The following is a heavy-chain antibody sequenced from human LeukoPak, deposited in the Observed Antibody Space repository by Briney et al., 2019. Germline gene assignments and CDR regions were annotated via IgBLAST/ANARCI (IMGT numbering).Heavy chain of an antibody. CDR3: ARGGDWVQFASHIDY. D-gene: IGHD5-24*01. J-gene: IGHJ4*02. CDR1: GFSFSNYW. V-gene: IGHV3-74*01. CDR2: INSDGNST. Sequence: GGSLRLSCAASGFSFSNYWMHWVRQGPGKGLVWVSRINSDGNSTSYADSVKGRFTISRDNAKNTLFLQMNSLRAEDTAVYFCARGGDWVQFASHIDYWGQGTLVTVSS.